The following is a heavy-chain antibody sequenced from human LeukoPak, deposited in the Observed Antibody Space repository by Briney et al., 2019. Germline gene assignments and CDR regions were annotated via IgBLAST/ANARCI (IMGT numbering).Heavy chain of an antibody. CDR3: ARRPYGSGSGDWFDP. Sequence: PSETLSLTCTVSGGSLSSSSYYWGWIRQPPGKGLEWIGSIYYSGSTYYNPSLKSRVTISVDTSKNQFSLKLSSVTAADTAVYYCARRPYGSGSGDWFDPWGQGTLVTVSS. CDR2: IYYSGST. V-gene: IGHV4-39*01. D-gene: IGHD3-10*01. CDR1: GGSLSSSSYY. J-gene: IGHJ5*02.